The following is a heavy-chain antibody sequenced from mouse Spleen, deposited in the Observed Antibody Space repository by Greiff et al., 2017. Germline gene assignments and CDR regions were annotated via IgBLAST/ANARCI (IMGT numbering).Heavy chain of an antibody. Sequence: QVQLKESGPGLVQPSQSLSITCTVSGFSLTSYGVHWVRQSPGKGLEWLGVIWSGGSTDYNAAFISRLSISKDNSKSQVFFKMNSLQADDTAIYYCARNCDYDVGGFAYWGQGTLVTVSA. D-gene: IGHD2-4*01. CDR1: GFSLTSYG. J-gene: IGHJ3*01. CDR3: ARNCDYDVGGFAY. CDR2: IWSGGST. V-gene: IGHV2-2*01.